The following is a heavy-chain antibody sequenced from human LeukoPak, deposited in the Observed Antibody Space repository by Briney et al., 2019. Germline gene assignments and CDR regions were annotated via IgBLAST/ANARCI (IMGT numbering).Heavy chain of an antibody. D-gene: IGHD4-11*01. V-gene: IGHV3-33*01. CDR3: ARSNPLDY. CDR1: GFTFSNYG. CDR2: IGFDGSSK. J-gene: IGHJ4*02. Sequence: GGSLRLSCAASGFTFSNYGIHWVRQAPGKGLDWVAVIGFDGSSKYYVDSVKGRFTVSRDNSKSSVYLQMSSLRAEDTAVYYCARSNPLDYWGQGTLVTVSS.